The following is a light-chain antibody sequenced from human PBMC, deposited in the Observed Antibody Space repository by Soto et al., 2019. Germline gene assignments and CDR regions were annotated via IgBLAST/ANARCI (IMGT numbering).Light chain of an antibody. V-gene: IGLV2-14*03. CDR3: SSYTRTATRYV. J-gene: IGLJ1*01. CDR1: SNDVGAYNF. Sequence: QSALTQPASVSGSPGQSITISCSGTSNDVGAYNFVSWYQQHPGRAPKLILYDVTSRPSNVSNRFSGSKSGNTASLTISGXXXXXXXXYFXSSYTRTATRYVFGSGTKLTVL. CDR2: DVT.